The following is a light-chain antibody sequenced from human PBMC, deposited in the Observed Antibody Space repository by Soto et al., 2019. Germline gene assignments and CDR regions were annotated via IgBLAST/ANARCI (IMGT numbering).Light chain of an antibody. CDR3: QQYDGSPIT. CDR2: GTS. J-gene: IGKJ5*01. V-gene: IGKV3-20*01. CDR1: QTVSRSY. Sequence: EIVLTQSPGTLSLSPGERVTLSCRASQTVSRSYLAWYQQKPGQAPRLLIYGTSRRATGIPDRFSGGGSGTDFTLAISRLEPEDFALYYCQQYDGSPITFGQGTRLEIK.